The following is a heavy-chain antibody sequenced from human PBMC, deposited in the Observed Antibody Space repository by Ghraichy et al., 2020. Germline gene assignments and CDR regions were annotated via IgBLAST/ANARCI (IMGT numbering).Heavy chain of an antibody. J-gene: IGHJ6*03. CDR1: GGSISSYY. D-gene: IGHD2-2*02. CDR3: ARVVVVPAAIQDYYYYMDV. CDR2: IYYSGST. V-gene: IGHV4-59*01. Sequence: SETLSLTCTVSGGSISSYYWSWIRQPPGKGLEWIGYIYYSGSTNYNPSLKSRVTISVDTSKNQFSLKLSSVTAADTAVYYCARVVVVPAAIQDYYYYMDVWGKGTTVTVSS.